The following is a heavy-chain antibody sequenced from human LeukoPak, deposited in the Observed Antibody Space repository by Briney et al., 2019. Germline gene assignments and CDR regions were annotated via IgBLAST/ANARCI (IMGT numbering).Heavy chain of an antibody. D-gene: IGHD3-22*01. J-gene: IGHJ3*02. CDR3: ASAPFSMMNAFDI. Sequence: PGGSLRLSCAASGFTFSSYSMNWVRQAPGKGLEWVSAISSSSSYIYYADSVKGRFTISRDNAKNSLYLQMNSLRAEDTAVYYCASAPFSMMNAFDIWGQGTMVTVSS. CDR2: ISSSSSYI. V-gene: IGHV3-21*01. CDR1: GFTFSSYS.